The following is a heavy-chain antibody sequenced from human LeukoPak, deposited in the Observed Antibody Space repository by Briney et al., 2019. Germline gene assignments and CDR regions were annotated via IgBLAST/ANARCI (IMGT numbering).Heavy chain of an antibody. CDR1: GFTFSNYG. CDR2: IHGSSGST. J-gene: IGHJ4*02. CDR3: ARGYDFWSGYSFDY. D-gene: IGHD3-3*01. V-gene: IGHV3-23*01. Sequence: GGSLRLSCSASGFTFSNYGMSWVRQAPGKGLEWVSGIHGSSGSTYYADSVKGRSTISRDNSKNTLYLQMNSLRAEDTAVYYCARGYDFWSGYSFDYWGQGTLVAVSS.